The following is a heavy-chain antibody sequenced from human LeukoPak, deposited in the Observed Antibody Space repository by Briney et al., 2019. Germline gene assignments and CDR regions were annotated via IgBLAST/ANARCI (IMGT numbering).Heavy chain of an antibody. J-gene: IGHJ4*02. CDR3: ARALVGAFDY. V-gene: IGHV3-53*01. Sequence: GGSPRLSCAASGFTVSSNYMSWVRQAPGKGLEWVSVIYSGGSTYYADSVKGRFTISRDNSKNTLYLQMNSLRAEDTAVYYCARALVGAFDYWGQGTLVTVSS. D-gene: IGHD1-26*01. CDR1: GFTVSSNY. CDR2: IYSGGST.